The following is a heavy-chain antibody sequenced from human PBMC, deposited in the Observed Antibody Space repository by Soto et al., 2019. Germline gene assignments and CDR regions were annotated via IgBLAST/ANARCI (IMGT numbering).Heavy chain of an antibody. CDR3: ARGRGYYSGSGSYHYNAMDV. CDR1: GGSFSGYY. J-gene: IGHJ6*02. CDR2: INHSGST. D-gene: IGHD3-10*01. Sequence: SETLSLTCAVYGGSFSGYYWSWIRQPPGKGLEWIGEINHSGSTNYNPSLKGRVAISMDTSKNQFSLKLSSVTAADTAVYFCARGRGYYSGSGSYHYNAMDVWGQGTTVTVSS. V-gene: IGHV4-34*01.